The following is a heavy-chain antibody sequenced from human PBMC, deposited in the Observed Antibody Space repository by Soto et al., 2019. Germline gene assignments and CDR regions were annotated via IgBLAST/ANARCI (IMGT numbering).Heavy chain of an antibody. D-gene: IGHD3-10*01. Sequence: SVKVSCKASVGTFSSYAISWVRQAPGQGLEWMGGIIPIFGTANYAQKFQGRVTITADESTSTAYMELSSLRSEDTAVYYCARGLRESYYYYGMDVWGQGPTVTVSS. V-gene: IGHV1-69*13. J-gene: IGHJ6*02. CDR1: VGTFSSYA. CDR2: IIPIFGTA. CDR3: ARGLRESYYYYGMDV.